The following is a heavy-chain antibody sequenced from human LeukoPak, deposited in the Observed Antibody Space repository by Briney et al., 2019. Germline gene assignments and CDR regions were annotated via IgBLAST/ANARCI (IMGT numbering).Heavy chain of an antibody. CDR2: TYSGGHT. J-gene: IGHJ4*02. CDR3: ASPGPTYGSTNDY. D-gene: IGHD3-10*01. Sequence: GGSLRLSCAASGFTVSSDYMTWVRQAPGKGLESDSITYSGGHTYYDDSVKGRFTISRDNSKNTLSLQMKSLRAEDAAVYYCASPGPTYGSTNDYWGQGTLVTVSS. CDR1: GFTVSSDY. V-gene: IGHV3-66*01.